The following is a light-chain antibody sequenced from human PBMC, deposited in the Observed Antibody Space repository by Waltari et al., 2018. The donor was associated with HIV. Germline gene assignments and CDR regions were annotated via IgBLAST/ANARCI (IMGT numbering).Light chain of an antibody. J-gene: IGLJ3*02. CDR2: DDN. CDR1: KIGTKA. CDR3: QVWDPNDDWV. Sequence: YVLTQSPSVSVVPGQTATVACIGHKIGTKAVHWYRQRPGQAPEVVVHDDNDRPSEIPVRISGSNSGDMATLRIENVESDDEAVYSCQVWDPNDDWVFGGGTKLTVL. V-gene: IGLV3-21*02.